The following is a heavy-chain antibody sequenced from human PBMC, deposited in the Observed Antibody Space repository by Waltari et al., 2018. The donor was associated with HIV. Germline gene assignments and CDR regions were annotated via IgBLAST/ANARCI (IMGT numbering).Heavy chain of an antibody. V-gene: IGHV4-61*02. CDR1: GGSISSGSYS. D-gene: IGHD6-6*01. Sequence: QVKLQESGPGLVKPSQTLSLTCTVSGGSISSGSYSWSWVRQTAGKGLQWIGRIYSRASTNYNPSLKSRVTISADTSKNQFSLKLNSVTAADTAVYFCARDSSDYYYGLDVWGQGTTVTVSS. CDR3: ARDSSDYYYGLDV. CDR2: IYSRAST. J-gene: IGHJ6*02.